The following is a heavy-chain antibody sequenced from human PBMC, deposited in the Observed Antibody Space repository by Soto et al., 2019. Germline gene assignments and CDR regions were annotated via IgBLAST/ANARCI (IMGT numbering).Heavy chain of an antibody. V-gene: IGHV3-21*01. D-gene: IGHD3-22*01. CDR2: ISSSSSYI. Sequence: EVQLVESGGGLVKPGGSLRLSCAAPGFTFSSYSMNWVRQAPGKGLEWVSSISSSSSYIYYADSVKGRFTISRDNAKNSLYLQMNSLRAEDTAVYYCARGTIVVVANWFDPWGQGTLVTVSS. CDR3: ARGTIVVVANWFDP. J-gene: IGHJ5*02. CDR1: GFTFSSYS.